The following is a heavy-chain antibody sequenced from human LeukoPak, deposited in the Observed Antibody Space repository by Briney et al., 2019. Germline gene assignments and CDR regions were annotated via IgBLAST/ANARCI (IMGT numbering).Heavy chain of an antibody. CDR3: ARDPYYYDSSGYC. D-gene: IGHD3-22*01. CDR1: GFTFSSYS. CDR2: ISSSSSYI. J-gene: IGHJ4*02. Sequence: PGGSLRLSCAASGFTFSSYSMNWFRQAPGKGLEWVSSISSSSSYIYYADSVKGRFTISRDNAKNSLYLQMNSLRAEDTAVYYCARDPYYYDSSGYCWGQGTLVTVSS. V-gene: IGHV3-21*01.